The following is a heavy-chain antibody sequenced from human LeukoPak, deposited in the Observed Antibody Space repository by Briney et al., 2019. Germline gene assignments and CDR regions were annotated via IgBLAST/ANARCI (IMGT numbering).Heavy chain of an antibody. J-gene: IGHJ5*01. CDR3: AVDLTGGENFDS. D-gene: IGHD3-16*01. CDR1: GFTLSSFK. Sequence: GGSLRLSCATSGFTLSSFKMTWVRQAPGKGLEWVASISPSSSYISYADSLKGRVTVSRDNAKHSVFLQMSSLRAEDTAVYYCAVDLTGGENFDSWGQGTLVSVSS. CDR2: ISPSSSYI. V-gene: IGHV3-21*01.